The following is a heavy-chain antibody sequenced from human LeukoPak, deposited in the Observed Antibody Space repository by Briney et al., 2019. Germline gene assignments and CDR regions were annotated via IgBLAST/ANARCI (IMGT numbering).Heavy chain of an antibody. CDR1: GDSVSSNSAA. Sequence: SQTLSLTCAISGDSVSSNSAAWNWIRQSPSRGLEWLGRTYYRSKWYNDYAVSVKSRITINPDTSKNQFSLQLNSVTPEDTAVYYCARGYSSSPVYYYYYYMDVWGKGTTVTVSS. CDR3: ARGYSSSPVYYYYYYMDV. V-gene: IGHV6-1*01. J-gene: IGHJ6*03. D-gene: IGHD6-6*01. CDR2: TYYRSKWYN.